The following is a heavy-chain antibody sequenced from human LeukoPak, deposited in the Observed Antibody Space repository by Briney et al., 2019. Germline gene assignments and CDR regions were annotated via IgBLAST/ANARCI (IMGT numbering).Heavy chain of an antibody. CDR1: GFTFSDYY. D-gene: IGHD2/OR15-2a*01. CDR3: ASYLTTSVY. J-gene: IGHJ4*02. Sequence: GGSLRLSCAASGFTFSDYYMSWIRQAPGKGLEWVSSISSSSSYIYYADSVKGRFTISRDNAKNSLYLQMNSLRAEDTAVYYCASYLTTSVYWGQGTLVTVSS. V-gene: IGHV3-11*06. CDR2: ISSSSSYI.